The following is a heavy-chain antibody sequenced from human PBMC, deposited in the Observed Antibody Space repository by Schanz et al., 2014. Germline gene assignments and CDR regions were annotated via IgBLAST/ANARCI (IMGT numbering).Heavy chain of an antibody. V-gene: IGHV1-69*02. Sequence: QVQLVQSGAEVKKPGSSVKVSCKASGGTFSSSTLTWVRQAPGQGLEWMGRIIPILGITNVAQTFQDRVTITADKSTSTAYMELSGLRSEDTAVYYCAKVDRTRYYAMDVWGQGTTVTVSS. CDR2: IIPILGIT. CDR1: GGTFSSST. D-gene: IGHD3-9*01. J-gene: IGHJ6*02. CDR3: AKVDRTRYYAMDV.